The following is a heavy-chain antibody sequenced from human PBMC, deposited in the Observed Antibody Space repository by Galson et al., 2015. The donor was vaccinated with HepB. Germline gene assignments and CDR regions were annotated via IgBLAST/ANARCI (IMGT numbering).Heavy chain of an antibody. D-gene: IGHD3-3*01. CDR3: ARLDDSGYYWDY. J-gene: IGHJ4*02. V-gene: IGHV1-18*04. Sequence: SVKVSCKASGYTFTSYGFSWVRQAPGQGLEWMGWINAYNGHTDYAQKFQGRVTLTSDTSTSMVFLELSSLRSEDTALYYCARLDDSGYYWDYWGQGTLVTVPS. CDR2: INAYNGHT. CDR1: GYTFTSYG.